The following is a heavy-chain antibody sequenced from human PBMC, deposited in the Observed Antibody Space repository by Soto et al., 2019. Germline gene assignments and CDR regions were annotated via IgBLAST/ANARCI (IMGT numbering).Heavy chain of an antibody. CDR3: ARGGSGSYLNYFDY. Sequence: ASVKVSCKASGYSFTRFTIHWVRQAPGQSLECMGRINTGNAEAEYSQKFQGRFTITRDTSASTASMELSSLTSEDTAVYYCARGGSGSYLNYFDYWGQGTLVTVSS. CDR1: GYSFTRFT. V-gene: IGHV1-3*04. J-gene: IGHJ4*02. CDR2: INTGNAEA. D-gene: IGHD1-26*01.